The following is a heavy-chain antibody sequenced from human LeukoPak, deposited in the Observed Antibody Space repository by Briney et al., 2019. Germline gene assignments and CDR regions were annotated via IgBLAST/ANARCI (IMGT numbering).Heavy chain of an antibody. D-gene: IGHD3-3*01. CDR3: ARQYYDFWSGYSTSGIDAFDI. J-gene: IGHJ3*02. CDR1: GYSFTSYW. V-gene: IGHV5-51*01. CDR2: IYPGDSDT. Sequence: GESLKISCKGSGYSFTSYWIGWVRQMPGKGLEWMGIIYPGDSDTRYSPSFQGQVTISADKSISTAYLQWSSLKASDTAMYYCARQYYDFWSGYSTSGIDAFDIWGQGTMVTVSS.